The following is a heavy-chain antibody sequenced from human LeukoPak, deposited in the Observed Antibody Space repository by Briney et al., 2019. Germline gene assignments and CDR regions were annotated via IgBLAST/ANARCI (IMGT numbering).Heavy chain of an antibody. V-gene: IGHV4-59*08. Sequence: ASETLSLTCTVSGGSISSYHWIWIRQPPGKGLEWIRYIHYSGSANYNPSLKSRVTTSVDTSKKQFSLKLSSVTAADTAVYYCASSPRLTTSWFLFDSWGHGTLVTVSS. CDR3: ASSPRLTTSWFLFDS. CDR1: GGSISSYH. J-gene: IGHJ5*01. CDR2: IHYSGSA. D-gene: IGHD2-2*01.